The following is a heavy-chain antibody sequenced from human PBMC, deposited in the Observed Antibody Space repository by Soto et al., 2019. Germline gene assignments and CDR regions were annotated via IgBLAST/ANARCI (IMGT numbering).Heavy chain of an antibody. D-gene: IGHD3-22*01. CDR1: GGSISSGDYY. CDR3: ARGADYYDSSGYYYGFDY. J-gene: IGHJ4*02. Sequence: SETLSLTCTVSGGSISSGDYYWSWIRQPPGKGLEWIGYIYYSGSTYYNPSLKSRVTISVDTSKNQFSLKLSSVTAADTAVYYCARGADYYDSSGYYYGFDYWGQGTLVTVSS. CDR2: IYYSGST. V-gene: IGHV4-30-4*01.